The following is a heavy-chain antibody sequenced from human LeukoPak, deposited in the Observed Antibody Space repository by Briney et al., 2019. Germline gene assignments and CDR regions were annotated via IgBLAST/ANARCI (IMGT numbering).Heavy chain of an antibody. V-gene: IGHV4-59*01. CDR3: ARGRVVITMILFDP. Sequence: SETLSLTCTVSGDSISSNYWSWIRQSPGRRLEWIGHFYDNGSTTYNPSLKRRVTISADTSKNQFSLKPRSATAADTAVYYCARGRVVITMILFDPWGQGTPVTAS. D-gene: IGHD3-22*01. J-gene: IGHJ5*02. CDR2: FYDNGST. CDR1: GDSISSNY.